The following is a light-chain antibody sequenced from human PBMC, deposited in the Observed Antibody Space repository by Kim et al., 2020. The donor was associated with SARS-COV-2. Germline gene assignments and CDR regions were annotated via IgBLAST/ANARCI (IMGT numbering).Light chain of an antibody. CDR3: CSYAGRYTWL. Sequence: QSALTQPRPVSGSPGQSVTISCAGTTSDVGRYDYVSWYQQYPGKAPQLLIYDVSERPSGVPDRFSGAKSGSTASLTISGLQADDEADYYCCSYAGRYTWLFGGGTKVTVL. J-gene: IGLJ3*02. CDR2: DVS. V-gene: IGLV2-11*01. CDR1: TSDVGRYDY.